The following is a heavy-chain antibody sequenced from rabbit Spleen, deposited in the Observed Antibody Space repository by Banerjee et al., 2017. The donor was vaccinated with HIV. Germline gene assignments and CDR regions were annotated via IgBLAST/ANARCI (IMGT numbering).Heavy chain of an antibody. J-gene: IGHJ6*01. CDR2: IYPGSSGST. Sequence: QSLEESGGDLVKPGASLTLTCTASGVSFSSNYYMCWVRQAPGKGLECGACIYPGSSGSTYYANWAKGWLTISKASSTTVTLQMTSLTAADTATYFCARDGAGGSYFALWGQGTLVTVS. V-gene: IGHV1S40*01. CDR1: GVSFSSNYY. D-gene: IGHD8-1*01. CDR3: ARDGAGGSYFAL.